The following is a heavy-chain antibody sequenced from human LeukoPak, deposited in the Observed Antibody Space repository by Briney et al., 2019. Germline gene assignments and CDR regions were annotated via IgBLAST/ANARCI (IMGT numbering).Heavy chain of an antibody. CDR2: INHSGST. J-gene: IGHJ4*02. Sequence: KPSETLSLTCAGYGGSFSGYYWSWIRQPPGKGLEWIGEINHSGSTNYNPSLKSRVTISVDTSKNQFSLKLSSVTAADTAVYYCARVFYGSGRFDYWGQGTLVTVSS. V-gene: IGHV4-34*01. D-gene: IGHD3-10*01. CDR3: ARVFYGSGRFDY. CDR1: GGSFSGYY.